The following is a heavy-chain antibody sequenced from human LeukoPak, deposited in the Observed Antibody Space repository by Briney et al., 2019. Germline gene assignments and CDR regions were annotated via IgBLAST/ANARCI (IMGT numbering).Heavy chain of an antibody. CDR3: ARDRVTIFGVVTHNWFDP. D-gene: IGHD3-3*01. Sequence: ASVKVSCKASGYTFTSYAMHWVRQAPGQRLEWMGWINAGNGNTKYSQKFQGRVTITADESTSTAYMELSSLRSEDTAVYYCARDRVTIFGVVTHNWFDPWGQGTLVTVSS. J-gene: IGHJ5*02. CDR1: GYTFTSYA. CDR2: INAGNGNT. V-gene: IGHV1-3*01.